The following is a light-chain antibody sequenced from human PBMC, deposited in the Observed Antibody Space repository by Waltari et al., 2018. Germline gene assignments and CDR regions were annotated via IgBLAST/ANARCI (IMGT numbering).Light chain of an antibody. CDR1: SSDVGSYNL. CDR2: EGS. Sequence: QSALTQPASVSGSPGQSITIPCTGTSSDVGSYNLVSWYQQHPGKDPKLMIYEGSKRPSGVPNRFSGSKSGNTASLTISGLQAEDEADYYCCSYAGSSLYVFGTGTKVTVL. CDR3: CSYAGSSLYV. J-gene: IGLJ1*01. V-gene: IGLV2-23*01.